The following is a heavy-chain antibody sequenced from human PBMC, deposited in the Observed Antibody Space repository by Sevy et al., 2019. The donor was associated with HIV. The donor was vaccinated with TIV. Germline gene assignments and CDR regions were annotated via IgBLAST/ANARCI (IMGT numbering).Heavy chain of an antibody. V-gene: IGHV3-21*01. CDR1: GFTFSSYS. D-gene: IGHD2-2*01. J-gene: IGHJ4*02. Sequence: GGSLRLSCAASGFTFSSYSMNWVRQAPGKGLEWVSSISSSSSYIYYADSVKGRFTISRDNAKNSLYLQMNSLRAEDTAVYYCARFYCSSTSCYHYFDYWGQGTLVTVSS. CDR3: ARFYCSSTSCYHYFDY. CDR2: ISSSSSYI.